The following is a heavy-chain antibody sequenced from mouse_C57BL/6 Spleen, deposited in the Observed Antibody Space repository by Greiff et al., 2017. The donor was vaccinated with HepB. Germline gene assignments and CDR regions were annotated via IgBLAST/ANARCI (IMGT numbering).Heavy chain of an antibody. CDR2: IYPGNSDT. CDR3: TRGEESWFAY. J-gene: IGHJ3*01. Sequence: EVQLQQSGTVLARPGASVKMSCKTSGYTFTSYWMHWVKQRPGQGLEWIGAIYPGNSDTSYNQKFTGKAKLTAVTSARTAYLELSSLTNEDSAVYYCTRGEESWFAYWGQGTLGTGSA. V-gene: IGHV1-5*01. CDR1: GYTFTSYW.